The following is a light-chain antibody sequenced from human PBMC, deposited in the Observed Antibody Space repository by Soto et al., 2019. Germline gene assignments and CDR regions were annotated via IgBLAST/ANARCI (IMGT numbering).Light chain of an antibody. J-gene: IGKJ2*01. V-gene: IGKV3-20*01. CDR3: QQYGSSPEN. CDR2: GAS. CDR1: QSVSSSY. Sequence: EIVLTQSPGTLSLSPGERATLSCRASQSVSSSYLAWYQQKPGQAPRLLIYGASSSATGIPDRFSGSGSGTDFTLTISRLEPEDFAVYYCQQYGSSPENFGQGTKLEIK.